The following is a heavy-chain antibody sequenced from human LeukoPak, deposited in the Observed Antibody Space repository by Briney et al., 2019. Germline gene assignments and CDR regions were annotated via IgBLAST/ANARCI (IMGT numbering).Heavy chain of an antibody. CDR1: GGTFSSYA. Sequence: ASVTVSCKASGGTFSSYAISWVRQAPGQGLEWMGRIIPILGIANYAQKFQGRVTITADKSTSTAYMELSSLRSEDTAVYYCARVLVNHYYHSPRFPLPADYWGQGTLVTVSS. V-gene: IGHV1-69*04. J-gene: IGHJ4*02. CDR3: ARVLVNHYYHSPRFPLPADY. D-gene: IGHD3-22*01. CDR2: IIPILGIA.